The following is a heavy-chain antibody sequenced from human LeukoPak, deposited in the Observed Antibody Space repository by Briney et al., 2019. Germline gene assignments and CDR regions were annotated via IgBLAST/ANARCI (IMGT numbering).Heavy chain of an antibody. CDR1: GFTFSSYA. CDR2: ISYDGSNK. J-gene: IGHJ3*02. D-gene: IGHD4-17*01. V-gene: IGHV3-30-3*01. CDR3: ARAVTTFAFDI. Sequence: PGRSLRLSCAASGFTFSSYAMHWVRQAPGKGLEWVAVISYDGSNKYYADSVKGRFTISRDNAKNSLYLQMNSLRAEDTAVYYCARAVTTFAFDIWGQGTMVTVSS.